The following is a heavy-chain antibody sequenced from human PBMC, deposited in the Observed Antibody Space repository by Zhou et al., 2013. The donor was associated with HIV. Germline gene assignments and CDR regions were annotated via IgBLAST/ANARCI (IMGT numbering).Heavy chain of an antibody. V-gene: IGHV1-18*01. CDR1: GNTLTGFG. J-gene: IGHJ4*01. D-gene: IGHD4-4*01. CDR2: INPRSGFV. CDR3: GRESNASGKGESVGL. Sequence: QVQLVQSGAEVKKPGASVKVACKASGNTLTGFGVSWVRQAPGQGLEVIGIINPRSGFVNYVEKFQANVIMTRDTPTTTVFLWLTRLRPDDTAVYYCGRESNASGKGESVGLWGQGTRLIVS.